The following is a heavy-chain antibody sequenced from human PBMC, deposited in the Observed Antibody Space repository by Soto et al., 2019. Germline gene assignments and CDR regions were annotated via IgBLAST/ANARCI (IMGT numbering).Heavy chain of an antibody. CDR2: INHSGST. Sequence: QVQLQQWGAGLLKPSETLSLTCAVYGGSFSGYYWSWIRQPLGKGLEWIGEINHSGSTNYNPSLKSRVTISVDTSKNQFSLKLSSVTAADTAVYYCARVRAAAGTSTARFDYWGQGTLVTVSS. J-gene: IGHJ4*02. CDR1: GGSFSGYY. D-gene: IGHD6-13*01. V-gene: IGHV4-34*01. CDR3: ARVRAAAGTSTARFDY.